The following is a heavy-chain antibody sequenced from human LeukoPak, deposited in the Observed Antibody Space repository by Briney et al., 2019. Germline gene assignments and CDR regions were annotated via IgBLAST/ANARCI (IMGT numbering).Heavy chain of an antibody. Sequence: SETLSLTCAVSGDSISSGGYSWSWIRQTPGKGLEWIADIHDSGSTYNNPSLKSRLSISIDTSKNQFSLKLNSVTAADTAVYYCARAGDYYYYYMDVWGKGSTVTISS. J-gene: IGHJ6*03. D-gene: IGHD4-17*01. CDR3: ARAGDYYYYYMDV. CDR2: IHDSGST. V-gene: IGHV4-30-4*07. CDR1: GDSISSGGYS.